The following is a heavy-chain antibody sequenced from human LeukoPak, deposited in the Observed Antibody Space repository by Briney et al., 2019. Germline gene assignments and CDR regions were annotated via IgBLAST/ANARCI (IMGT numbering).Heavy chain of an antibody. CDR2: IYYSGST. D-gene: IGHD6-13*01. V-gene: IGHV4-59*01. CDR1: GGSISSYY. CDR3: ARDVAAAGTFDY. Sequence: SETLSLTCTVSGGSISSYYWSWIRQPPGKGLEWIGYIYYSGSTNYNPSLKSRVTISVDTSKNQSSLKLSSVTAADTAVYYCARDVAAAGTFDYWGQGTLATVSS. J-gene: IGHJ4*02.